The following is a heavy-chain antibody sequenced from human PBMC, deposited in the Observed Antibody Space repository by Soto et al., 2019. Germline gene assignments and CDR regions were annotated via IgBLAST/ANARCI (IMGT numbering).Heavy chain of an antibody. D-gene: IGHD6-13*01. CDR2: ISSSSSYI. Sequence: PGGSLRLSCAASGFTFSSYSMNWVRQAPGKGLEWVSSISSSSSYIYYADSVKGRFTISRDNAKNSLYLQMNSLRAEDTAVYYCARDSGTRMEQQPTHYYYYGMDVWGQGTKVTVSS. V-gene: IGHV3-21*01. J-gene: IGHJ6*02. CDR1: GFTFSSYS. CDR3: ARDSGTRMEQQPTHYYYYGMDV.